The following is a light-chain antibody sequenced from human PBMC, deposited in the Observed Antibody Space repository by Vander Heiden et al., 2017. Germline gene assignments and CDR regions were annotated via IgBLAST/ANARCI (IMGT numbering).Light chain of an antibody. V-gene: IGKV3-20*01. CDR2: GAS. CDR1: QSVSSSY. Sequence: EIVLTQSPGTLSLSPGERATLSCRASQSVSSSYLAWYQQKPGQAPRLLIYGASSGSGTDFTLTISRLEPEDFAVYYCQKYGSSPLTFGGGTKVEIK. CDR3: QKYGSSPLT. J-gene: IGKJ4*01.